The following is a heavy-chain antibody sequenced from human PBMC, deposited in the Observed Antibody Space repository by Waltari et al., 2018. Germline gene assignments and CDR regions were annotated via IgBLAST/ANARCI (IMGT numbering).Heavy chain of an antibody. Sequence: EVQLLESGGGLVQPGGSLRLSCAASGFTFISYAISWVRQSPGKGLEWVSVIYSGGSTYYADSVKGRFTSSRDNAKNRLKMQMNSRRAEDTAVDYCASEMSVEQWLGMGNWFDPWGQGTLVTVSA. J-gene: IGHJ5*02. CDR1: GFTFISYA. D-gene: IGHD6-19*01. CDR2: IYSGGST. V-gene: IGHV3-23*03. CDR3: ASEMSVEQWLGMGNWFDP.